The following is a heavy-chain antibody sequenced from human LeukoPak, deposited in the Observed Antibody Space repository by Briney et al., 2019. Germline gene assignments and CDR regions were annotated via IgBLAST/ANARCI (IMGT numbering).Heavy chain of an antibody. CDR1: EFTFSNFG. CDR3: AKDTGYTSGRLDY. V-gene: IGHV3-30*02. CDR2: IHYDGSKK. J-gene: IGHJ4*02. Sequence: GGSLRLSCAASEFTFSNFGMHWVRQAPGKGLEWVALIHYDGSKKYYADSVRGRFTISRDNSKNTLFLQMNSLTTEDTAVYYCAKDTGYTSGRLDYWGQGNLVTVSS. D-gene: IGHD6-19*01.